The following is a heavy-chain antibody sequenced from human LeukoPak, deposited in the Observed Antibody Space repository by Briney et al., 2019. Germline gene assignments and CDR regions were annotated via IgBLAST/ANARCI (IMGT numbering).Heavy chain of an antibody. CDR2: INPRDGST. CDR3: ARDQEGFDY. CDR1: GYTFTSYY. J-gene: IGHJ4*02. V-gene: IGHV1-46*01. Sequence: ASVKVSCKASGYTFTSYYMHWVRQAPGQGLEWMGIINPRDGSTSYAQKFQGRVTVTRDTSTSTVHMELSGLRSEDTAVYYCARDQEGFDYWGQGTLVTVSS.